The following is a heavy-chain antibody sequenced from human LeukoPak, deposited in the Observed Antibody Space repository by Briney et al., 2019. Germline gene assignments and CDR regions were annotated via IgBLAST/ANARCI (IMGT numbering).Heavy chain of an antibody. J-gene: IGHJ6*02. D-gene: IGHD2-2*01. CDR1: GGSISSGGYY. CDR3: ARVCSSTSCTYYYYGMDV. CDR2: IYYSGST. Sequence: SETLSLTCTVSGGSISSGGYYWSWIRQHPGKGLEWIGYIYYSGSTYYNPSLKSRVTISVDTSKNQFSLKPSSVTAADTAVYYCARVCSSTSCTYYYYGMDVWGQGTTVTVSS. V-gene: IGHV4-31*03.